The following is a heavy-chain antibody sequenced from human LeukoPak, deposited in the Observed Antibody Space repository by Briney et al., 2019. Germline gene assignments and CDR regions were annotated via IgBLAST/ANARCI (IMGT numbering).Heavy chain of an antibody. CDR3: ARDPLDYGDFAYYYYYMDV. Sequence: GGSLRLSCAASGFAFSSYAMSWVRQAPGKGLEWVSAINGSGGRIYYADSVKGRFTISRDNSKSTLYLQMNSLRAEDTAVYYCARDPLDYGDFAYYYYYMDVWGKGTTVTVSS. CDR1: GFAFSSYA. V-gene: IGHV3-23*01. CDR2: INGSGGRI. J-gene: IGHJ6*03. D-gene: IGHD4-17*01.